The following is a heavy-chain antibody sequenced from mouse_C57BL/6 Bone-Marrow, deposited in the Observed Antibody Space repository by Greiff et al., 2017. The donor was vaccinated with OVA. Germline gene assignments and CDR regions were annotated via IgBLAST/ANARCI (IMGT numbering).Heavy chain of an antibody. V-gene: IGHV5-17*01. J-gene: IGHJ4*01. CDR1: GFTFSDYG. CDR2: ISSGSSTI. Sequence: VQLVESGGGLVKPGGSLKLSCAASGFTFSDYGMHWVRQAPEKGLEWVAYISSGSSTIYYADTVKGRFTISRDNAKNTLFLQMTSLRSEDTAMYYCATYHYAMDYWGQGTSVTVSS. D-gene: IGHD2-10*01. CDR3: ATYHYAMDY.